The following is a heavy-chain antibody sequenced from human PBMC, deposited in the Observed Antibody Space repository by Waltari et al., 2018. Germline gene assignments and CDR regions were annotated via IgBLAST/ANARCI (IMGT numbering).Heavy chain of an antibody. CDR1: GFTVSDTY. J-gene: IGHJ3*01. Sequence: EVQVVESGGDLIQPGGSLRLSCAASGFTVSDTYMTWVRKAPGKGLDWVATIFVTGNTHYADSVRGRFTISRDSSRNSVYLQMDNLRAEDTATYYCARVTVVARVSDVFDVWGQGTMITVSS. D-gene: IGHD6-6*01. CDR3: ARVTVVARVSDVFDV. V-gene: IGHV3-53*01. CDR2: IFVTGNT.